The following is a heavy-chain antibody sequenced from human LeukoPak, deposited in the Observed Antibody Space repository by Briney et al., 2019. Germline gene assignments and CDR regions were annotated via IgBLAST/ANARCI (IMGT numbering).Heavy chain of an antibody. V-gene: IGHV3-53*01. Sequence: GGSVSLSCAATRFTVRSRYMSWLRQAPAKGLAGVSVIYSDVSTYYAVPVKGRVPISRDNSNNTIYLQMNSLKVEDTAEDHCGVNSVYWGQGALVTDS. CDR3: GVNSVY. D-gene: IGHD4-23*01. CDR1: RFTVRSRY. J-gene: IGHJ4*02. CDR2: IYSDVST.